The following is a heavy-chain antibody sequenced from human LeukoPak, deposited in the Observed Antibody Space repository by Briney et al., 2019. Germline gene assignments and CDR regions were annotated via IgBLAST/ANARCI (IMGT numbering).Heavy chain of an antibody. CDR2: IYYSGST. CDR1: GGSISSGGYY. D-gene: IGHD3-22*01. J-gene: IGHJ4*02. Sequence: SETLSLTCTVSGGSISSGGYYWSWIRQHPGKGLEWIGYIYYSGSTYYNPSLKSRVTISVDTSKNQFSLKLSSVTAADTAVYYCARVGTLYYYDSSGYYPDYWGQGTLVTASS. V-gene: IGHV4-31*03. CDR3: ARVGTLYYYDSSGYYPDY.